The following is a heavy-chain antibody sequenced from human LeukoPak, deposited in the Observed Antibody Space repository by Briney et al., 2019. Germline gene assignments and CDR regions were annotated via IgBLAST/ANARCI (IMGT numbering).Heavy chain of an antibody. CDR2: IYHSGST. V-gene: IGHV4-4*02. J-gene: IGHJ4*02. CDR1: GGSISSSNW. D-gene: IGHD4-23*01. CDR3: AGNGGNSNFDY. Sequence: SETLSLTCAVSGGSISSSNWWSWVRQPPGKGLEWIGEIYHSGSTNHNPSLKSRVTISVDKSKNQFSLKLSSVTAADTAMYYCAGNGGNSNFDYWGQGTLVTVSS.